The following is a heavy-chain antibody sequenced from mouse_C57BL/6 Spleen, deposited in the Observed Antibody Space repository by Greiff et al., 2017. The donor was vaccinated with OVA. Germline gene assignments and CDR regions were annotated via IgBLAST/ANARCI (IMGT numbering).Heavy chain of an antibody. D-gene: IGHD2-4*01. CDR2: ISSGGSYT. CDR3: ARGYDYDDGFAY. CDR1: GFTFSSYG. J-gene: IGHJ3*01. Sequence: EVMLVESGGDLVKPGGSLKLSCAASGFTFSSYGMSWVRQTPDKRLEWVATISSGGSYTYYPDSVKGRFTISRDNAKNTLYLQMSSLKSEDTAMYYCARGYDYDDGFAYWGQGTLVTVSA. V-gene: IGHV5-6*01.